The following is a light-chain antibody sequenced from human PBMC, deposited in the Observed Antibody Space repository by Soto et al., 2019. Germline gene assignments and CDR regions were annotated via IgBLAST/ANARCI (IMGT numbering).Light chain of an antibody. CDR2: DAS. CDR1: QSVSSS. V-gene: IGKV3D-15*01. Sequence: EIVMTQSPDILSVSAGERATLSCRASQSVSSSLAWYQQKPGQAPRLLMYDASTRATGIPARFSGSGSGTEFTLTISSLQSEDFALYYCQQYNKRPPVFTFGQGTKLEIK. CDR3: QQYNKRPPVFT. J-gene: IGKJ2*01.